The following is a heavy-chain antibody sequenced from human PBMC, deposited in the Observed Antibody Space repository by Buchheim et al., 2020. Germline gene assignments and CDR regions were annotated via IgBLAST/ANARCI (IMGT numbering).Heavy chain of an antibody. Sequence: QVQLVESGGGVVQPGRSLRLSCAASGFTFSSYGMHWVRQAPGKGLEWVAVISYDGSNKYYADSVKGRFTISRDNSKNTLYLQMNSLRAEDTAVYYCANLGEIRVRGVTFDYWGQGTL. D-gene: IGHD3-10*01. V-gene: IGHV3-30*18. J-gene: IGHJ4*02. CDR3: ANLGEIRVRGVTFDY. CDR2: ISYDGSNK. CDR1: GFTFSSYG.